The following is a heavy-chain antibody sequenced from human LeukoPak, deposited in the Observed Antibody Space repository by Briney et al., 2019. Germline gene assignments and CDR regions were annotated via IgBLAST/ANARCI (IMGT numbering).Heavy chain of an antibody. V-gene: IGHV1-2*02. CDR2: INPNSGGT. Sequence: ASVKVSCKASGYTFTGCYMHWVRQAPGQGLEWMGWINPNSGGTNYAQKFQGRVTMTRDTSISTAYMELSRLRSDDTAVYYCARSQQQLVLFDYWGQGTLVTVSS. CDR1: GYTFTGCY. J-gene: IGHJ4*02. CDR3: ARSQQQLVLFDY. D-gene: IGHD6-13*01.